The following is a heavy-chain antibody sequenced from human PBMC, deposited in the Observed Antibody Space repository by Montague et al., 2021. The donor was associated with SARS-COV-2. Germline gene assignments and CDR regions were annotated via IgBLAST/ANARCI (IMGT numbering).Heavy chain of an antibody. Sequence: SETLSLTCTVSGASISSRSYYWGWIRQPPGKGLEWIGFKYYSGSTYYNPTLKGRVTISVDTSKNQLSLKLSSVTAADTAVYYCARHLRVTTVTSHMYHYAMDVWGQGTTVTVSS. D-gene: IGHD4-11*01. CDR1: GASISSRSYY. J-gene: IGHJ6*02. CDR2: KYYSGST. CDR3: ARHLRVTTVTSHMYHYAMDV. V-gene: IGHV4-39*01.